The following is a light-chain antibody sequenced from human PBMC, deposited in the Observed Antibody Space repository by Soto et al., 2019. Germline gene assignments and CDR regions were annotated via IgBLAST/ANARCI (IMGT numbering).Light chain of an antibody. CDR2: AAS. V-gene: IGKV1-6*01. CDR1: QNTRGY. J-gene: IGKJ1*01. Sequence: IQMTQSPSSLSASVRDRVTITCRASQNTRGYLGWYQQKPGKAPKLLIYAASSLQSGVPSRFSGSGSGTDFTLTISSLQPEDFATYYCLQDYNYPPTFGQGTKVDI. CDR3: LQDYNYPPT.